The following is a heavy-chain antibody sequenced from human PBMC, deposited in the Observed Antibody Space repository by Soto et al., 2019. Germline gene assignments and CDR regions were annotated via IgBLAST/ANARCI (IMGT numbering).Heavy chain of an antibody. D-gene: IGHD3-10*01. J-gene: IGHJ4*02. V-gene: IGHV4-59*01. CDR3: ASYHSFDGSIYRCSFDF. CDR2: IYASVAT. CDR1: GGSISTYY. Sequence: PETLSLTCTVSGGSISTYYWSWIRQPPGGTLEWIGYIYASVATTYNPSLESRVTMSVDMPNNEFSLELTSLTAADTAVYYCASYHSFDGSIYRCSFDFWGQGTLVTVSS.